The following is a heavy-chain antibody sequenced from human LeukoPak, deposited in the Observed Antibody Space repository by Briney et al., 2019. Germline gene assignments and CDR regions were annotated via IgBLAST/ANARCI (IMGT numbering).Heavy chain of an antibody. CDR3: ARGHYYYGSGSSFLKRGVSDFDI. CDR2: INAGNGNT. Sequence: GASVKVSCKASGYTFTSYAMHWVRQAPGQRLEWMGWINAGNGNTKYSQEFQGRVTITRDTSASTAYMELSSLRSDDMAVYYCARGHYYYGSGSSFLKRGVSDFDIWGQGTMVTVSS. D-gene: IGHD3-10*01. CDR1: GYTFTSYA. J-gene: IGHJ3*02. V-gene: IGHV1-3*03.